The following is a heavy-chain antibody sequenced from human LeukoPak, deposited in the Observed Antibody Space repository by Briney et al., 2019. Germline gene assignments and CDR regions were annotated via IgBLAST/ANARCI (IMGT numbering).Heavy chain of an antibody. D-gene: IGHD1-26*01. V-gene: IGHV4-34*01. Sequence: SETLSFTCAVYGGSFIGYYGSWIRQPPGKGLEWIGEISHSGTTQYNPSLKSRVTISVDTSKNQFSLKVSSVTAADTAMYYCARHDGRVGAGDYWGQGTLVTVSS. CDR3: ARHDGRVGAGDY. J-gene: IGHJ4*02. CDR1: GGSFIGYY. CDR2: ISHSGTT.